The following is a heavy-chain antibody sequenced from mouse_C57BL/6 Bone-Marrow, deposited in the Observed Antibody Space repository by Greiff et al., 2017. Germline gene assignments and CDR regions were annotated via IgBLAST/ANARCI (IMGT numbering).Heavy chain of an antibody. CDR1: GFSFNTYA. Sequence: EVQLVESGGGLVQPKGSLKLSCAASGFSFNTYAMNWVRQAPGKGLEWVARIRSKSNNYATYYADSVKDRFTISRDDSESMLYLQMNNLKTEDTAMYYCVRHYYGSSYVGYFDVWGTGTTVTVSS. V-gene: IGHV10-1*01. CDR2: IRSKSNNYAT. J-gene: IGHJ1*03. D-gene: IGHD1-1*01. CDR3: VRHYYGSSYVGYFDV.